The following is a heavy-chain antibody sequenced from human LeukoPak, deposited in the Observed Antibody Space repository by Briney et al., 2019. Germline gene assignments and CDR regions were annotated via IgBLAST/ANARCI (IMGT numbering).Heavy chain of an antibody. Sequence: GGSLRLSCAASGFTFDDYAMHWVRQAPGKGLEWVSGIRWNSGSIGYADSVKGRFTISRDNAKNSLYLQMNSLRAEDTAVYYCARGGNGESYYTYWGQGTLVTVSS. D-gene: IGHD1-26*01. CDR2: IRWNSGSI. J-gene: IGHJ4*02. V-gene: IGHV3-9*01. CDR1: GFTFDDYA. CDR3: ARGGNGESYYTY.